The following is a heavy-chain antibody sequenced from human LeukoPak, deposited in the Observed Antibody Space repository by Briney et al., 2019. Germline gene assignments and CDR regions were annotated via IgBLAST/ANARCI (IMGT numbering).Heavy chain of an antibody. V-gene: IGHV1-46*01. J-gene: IGHJ4*02. CDR2: INPSGGST. CDR1: GYTFTSYY. Sequence: ASVKVSCKASGYTFTSYYMHWVRQAPGQGLEWMGIINPSGGSTSYAQKFQGRVTMTRDMSTSTVYMELSSLRSEDTAVHYCARGPLYYYDSSGPPNDWGQGTLVTVSS. D-gene: IGHD3-22*01. CDR3: ARGPLYYYDSSGPPND.